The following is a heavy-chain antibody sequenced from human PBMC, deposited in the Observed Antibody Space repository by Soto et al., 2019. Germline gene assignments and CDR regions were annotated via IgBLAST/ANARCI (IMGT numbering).Heavy chain of an antibody. CDR3: ATVVFEYRSLAY. Sequence: GASVNVSFKVSGYTLTELSMHWVRQAPGKGLEWMGGFDPEDGETIYAQKFQGRVTMTEDTSTDTAYMELSSLRSEDTAVDYCATVVFEYRSLAYWGQGNLVTVSS. J-gene: IGHJ4*01. CDR2: FDPEDGET. D-gene: IGHD6-6*01. V-gene: IGHV1-24*01. CDR1: GYTLTELS.